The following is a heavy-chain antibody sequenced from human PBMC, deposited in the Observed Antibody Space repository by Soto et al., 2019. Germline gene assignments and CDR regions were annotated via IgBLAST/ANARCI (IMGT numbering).Heavy chain of an antibody. CDR1: GFTFSDYY. CDR2: ISSSSSYT. V-gene: IGHV3-11*05. D-gene: IGHD6-19*01. Sequence: QVQLVESGGGWVKPGGSLRLSCAASGFTFSDYYMSWIRQAPGKGLEWVSYISSSSSYTNYADSVKGRFTISRDNAKNSLYLQMNSLRAEDTAVYYCARTDSSGWYIGYWGQGTLVTVSS. J-gene: IGHJ4*02. CDR3: ARTDSSGWYIGY.